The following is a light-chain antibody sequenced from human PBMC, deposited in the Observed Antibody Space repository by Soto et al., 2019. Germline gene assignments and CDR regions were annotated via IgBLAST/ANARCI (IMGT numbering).Light chain of an antibody. Sequence: EIVMTQSPATLSVSPGERATLSCRASQSVSSNLSWYQQKPGQAPRLLIYGASTRATGIPARFSGSGSGTEFTLTISSLEPEDFAVYYCHHYGTSPQTFGQGTKVDIK. CDR1: QSVSSN. J-gene: IGKJ1*01. CDR3: HHYGTSPQT. V-gene: IGKV3-15*01. CDR2: GAS.